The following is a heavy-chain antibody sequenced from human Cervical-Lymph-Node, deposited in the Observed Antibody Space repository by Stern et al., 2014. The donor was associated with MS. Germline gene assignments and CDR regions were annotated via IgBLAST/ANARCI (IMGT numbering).Heavy chain of an antibody. CDR1: GGSISSGGYY. J-gene: IGHJ4*02. CDR2: IYYSGST. CDR3: ARVSYDFWSGYYPFDY. Sequence: QVQLVESGPGLVKPSQTLSLTCTVSGGSISSGGYYWSWIRQLPGKGLEWIGYIYYSGSTYYNPSLKSRVTISVDTSKNQFSLKLSSVTAADTAVYYCARVSYDFWSGYYPFDYWGQGTLVTVSS. V-gene: IGHV4-31*03. D-gene: IGHD3-3*01.